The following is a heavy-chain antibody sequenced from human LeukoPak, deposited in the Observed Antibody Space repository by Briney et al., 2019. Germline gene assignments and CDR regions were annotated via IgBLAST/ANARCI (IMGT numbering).Heavy chain of an antibody. J-gene: IGHJ4*02. CDR2: IYSGGST. CDR1: GFTVSSNY. CDR3: ARAAVAGTEGAYFDY. Sequence: PGGSLRLSCAASGFTVSSNYMSWVRQAPGKGLEWVSVIYSGGSTYYADSVKGRFTISRDNSKNTLYLQMNSLRAEDTAVYYCARAAVAGTEGAYFDYWGQGTLVTVSS. V-gene: IGHV3-66*01. D-gene: IGHD6-19*01.